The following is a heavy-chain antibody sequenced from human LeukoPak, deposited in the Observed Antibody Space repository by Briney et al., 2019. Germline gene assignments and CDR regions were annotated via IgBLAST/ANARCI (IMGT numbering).Heavy chain of an antibody. CDR2: INPSGGST. D-gene: IGHD1-26*01. J-gene: IGHJ4*02. Sequence: ASVKVSCKASGYTFTSYYIHWVRQAPGQGLEWMGIINPSGGSTSYAQKFQGRVTMTGDTSTSTVYMELSSLRSEDTAVHYCARGDGSGTLLYWGQGTLVTVSS. CDR3: ARGDGSGTLLY. V-gene: IGHV1-46*01. CDR1: GYTFTSYY.